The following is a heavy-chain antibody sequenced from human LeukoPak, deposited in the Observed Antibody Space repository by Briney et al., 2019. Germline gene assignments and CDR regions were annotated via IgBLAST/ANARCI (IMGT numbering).Heavy chain of an antibody. CDR1: GYTFTGYY. Sequence: ASVKVSCKASGYTFTGYYMHWVRQAPGQRLEWMGWINPNSGGTNYAQKFQGRVTMTRDTSISTAYMELSRLRSDDTAVYYCARVGSIRPYYFDYWGQGTLVTVSS. V-gene: IGHV1-2*02. J-gene: IGHJ4*02. CDR2: INPNSGGT. CDR3: ARVGSIRPYYFDY. D-gene: IGHD1-1*01.